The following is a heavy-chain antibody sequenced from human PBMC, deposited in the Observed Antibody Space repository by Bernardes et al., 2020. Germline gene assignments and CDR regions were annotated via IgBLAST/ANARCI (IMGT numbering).Heavy chain of an antibody. V-gene: IGHV4-39*01. CDR1: GGSISSSSYY. J-gene: IGHJ4*02. CDR2: IYYSGST. Sequence: SETLSLTRTVSGGSISSSSYYWGWIRQPPGKGLEWIGSIYYSGSTYYNPSLKSRVTISVDTSKNQFSLKLSSVTAADTAVYYCARVRSSSSGHLIDYWGQGTLVTVSS. CDR3: ARVRSSSSGHLIDY. D-gene: IGHD6-6*01.